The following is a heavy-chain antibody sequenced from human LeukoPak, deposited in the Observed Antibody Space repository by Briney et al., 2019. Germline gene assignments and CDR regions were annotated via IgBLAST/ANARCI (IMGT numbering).Heavy chain of an antibody. Sequence: PGGSLRLSCVASGFTFNAYTMNWVRQAPGKGLQWVSSISSNSHYIYYGDSMKGRFTVSRDNAQNSLHLQMNSLRAEDTAVYYCARGNRRFGEYASYYFDYWGQGTLVTVSS. V-gene: IGHV3-21*06. J-gene: IGHJ4*02. CDR3: ARGNRRFGEYASYYFDY. CDR2: ISSNSHYI. D-gene: IGHD3-10*01. CDR1: GFTFNAYT.